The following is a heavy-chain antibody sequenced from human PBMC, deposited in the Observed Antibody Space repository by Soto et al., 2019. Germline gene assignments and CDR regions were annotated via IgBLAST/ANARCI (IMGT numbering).Heavy chain of an antibody. V-gene: IGHV5-51*01. CDR2: IYPPDSDV. D-gene: IGHD2-21*02. J-gene: IGHJ4*02. CDR1: GYRFIAYW. Sequence: RGESLKISCKGSGYRFIAYWIGWVRQKPGEGLELMGIIYPPDSDVRYSPSFQGQVTISVDKSISTAYVQWSSLKASDTAIYYCARLAVTSSTHFDYWGQGTPVTVSS. CDR3: ARLAVTSSTHFDY.